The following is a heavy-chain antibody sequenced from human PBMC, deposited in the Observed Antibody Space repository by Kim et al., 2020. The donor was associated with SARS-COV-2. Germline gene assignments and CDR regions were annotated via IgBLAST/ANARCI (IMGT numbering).Heavy chain of an antibody. Sequence: GGSLRLSCAASGFTFSSYWMHWVRQAPGKGLVWVSRINSDGSSTSYADSVKGRFTISRDNAKNTLYLQMNSLRAEDTAVYYCARDLRFLEFGGYYYGMDVWGQGTTVTVSS. J-gene: IGHJ6*02. CDR1: GFTFSSYW. D-gene: IGHD3-3*01. V-gene: IGHV3-74*01. CDR2: INSDGSST. CDR3: ARDLRFLEFGGYYYGMDV.